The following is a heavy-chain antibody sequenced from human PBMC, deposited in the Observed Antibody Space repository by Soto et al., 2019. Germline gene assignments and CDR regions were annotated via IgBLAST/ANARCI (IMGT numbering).Heavy chain of an antibody. Sequence: SDTCSVGDGSSISYYWSCIRKTPGKGLEWIGYIYYSGSTNYNPSLKSRVTISVDTSKNQFSLKLSSVTAADTAVYYCARGITGTRLAGSRYFDYWGQGTLVTVSS. D-gene: IGHD1-7*01. CDR2: IYYSGST. J-gene: IGHJ4*02. CDR3: ARGITGTRLAGSRYFDY. V-gene: IGHV4-59*01. CDR1: DGSSISYY.